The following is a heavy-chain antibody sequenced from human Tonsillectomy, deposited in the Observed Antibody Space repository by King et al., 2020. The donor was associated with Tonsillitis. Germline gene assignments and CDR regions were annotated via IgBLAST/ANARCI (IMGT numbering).Heavy chain of an antibody. CDR2: ISYSGST. CDR1: DGSISSSSYY. CDR3: ARGYCSGGSCSSPAYYYGMDV. V-gene: IGHV4-39*01. J-gene: IGHJ6*02. Sequence: QLQESGPGLVKPSETLSLTCTVSDGSISSSSYYWSWIRQPPGQGLEWIGSISYSGSTYYNPSLKSRVTISVDTSKNQFSLKLSSVTAADTAMYCCARGYCSGGSCSSPAYYYGMDVWGQGTTVTVSS. D-gene: IGHD2-15*01.